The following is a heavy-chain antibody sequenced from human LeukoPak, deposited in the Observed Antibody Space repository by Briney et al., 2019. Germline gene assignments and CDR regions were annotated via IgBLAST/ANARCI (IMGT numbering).Heavy chain of an antibody. V-gene: IGHV4-39*07. CDR2: IYYSGST. CDR3: ARDPGSYSSIETSDAFDI. CDR1: GGSISSSSYY. D-gene: IGHD3-10*01. Sequence: SETLSLTCTVSGGSISSSSYYWGWIRQPPGKGLEWIGSIYYSGSTYYNPSLKSRVTISVDTSKNQFSLKLSSVTAADTAVYYCARDPGSYSSIETSDAFDIWGQGTMVTVSS. J-gene: IGHJ3*02.